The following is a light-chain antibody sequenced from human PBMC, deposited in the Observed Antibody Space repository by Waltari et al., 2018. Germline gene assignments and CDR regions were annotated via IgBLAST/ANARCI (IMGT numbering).Light chain of an antibody. J-gene: IGKJ3*01. CDR1: QDISIY. CDR3: QQSYTTLFT. CDR2: AAS. V-gene: IGKV1-39*01. Sequence: DIQMTQSPSSLSAFVGDRVTISCRASQDISIYLNWYQHKPGKAPKLLIYAASSLQSGVPSRFSGSGSGTDFTLTISSLQPEDSATYYCQQSYTTLFTFGPGTKVDIK.